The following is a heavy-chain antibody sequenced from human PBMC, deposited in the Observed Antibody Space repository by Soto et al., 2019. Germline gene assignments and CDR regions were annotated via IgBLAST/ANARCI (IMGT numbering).Heavy chain of an antibody. J-gene: IGHJ6*02. V-gene: IGHV3-21*01. CDR2: ISSSSSYI. CDR1: GFTFSSYS. D-gene: IGHD3-10*01. CDR3: ARDRVRFGEESAVYYYYYGMDV. Sequence: GGSLRLSCAASGFTFSSYSMNWVRQAPGKGLEWVSSISSSSSYIYYADSVKGRFTISRDNAKNSLYLQMNSLRAEDTAVYYCARDRVRFGEESAVYYYYYGMDVWGQGTTVTVSS.